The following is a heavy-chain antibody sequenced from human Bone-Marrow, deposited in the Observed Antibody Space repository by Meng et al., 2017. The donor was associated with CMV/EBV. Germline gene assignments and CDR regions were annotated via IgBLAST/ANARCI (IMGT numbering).Heavy chain of an antibody. Sequence: ETLSLTCTVSGGSINSYYWSWIRQPPGKGLEWIGYIYYSGSTSYNPSLQSRVTISVDTSKNQFSLKLSSVTAADTAVYYCARVDSSGWYGMDVWGQGTTVTVSS. D-gene: IGHD6-19*01. V-gene: IGHV4-59*01. CDR1: GGSINSYY. J-gene: IGHJ6*02. CDR3: ARVDSSGWYGMDV. CDR2: IYYSGST.